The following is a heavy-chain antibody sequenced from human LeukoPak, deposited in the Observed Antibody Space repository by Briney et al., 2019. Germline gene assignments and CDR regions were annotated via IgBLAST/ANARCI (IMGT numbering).Heavy chain of an antibody. V-gene: IGHV1/OR15-1*04. CDR2: INPNSGGT. CDR3: ARDLLPYYYDSSGSDY. J-gene: IGHJ4*02. CDR1: GYIFTDYY. D-gene: IGHD3-22*01. Sequence: GASVKVSCKASGYIFTDYYMHWVRQAPGQELGWMGRINPNSGGTNYAQKLQGRVTMTTDTSTSTAYMELRSLRSDDTAVYYCARDLLPYYYDSSGSDYWGQGTLVTVSS.